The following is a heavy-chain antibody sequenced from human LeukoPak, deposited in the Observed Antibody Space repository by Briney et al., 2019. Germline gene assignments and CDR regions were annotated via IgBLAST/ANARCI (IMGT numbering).Heavy chain of an antibody. CDR2: ISGSGDST. V-gene: IGHV3-23*01. Sequence: GGSLRLPCAVSGITFTNYGMSWVRQAPGKGLEWVSAISGSGDSTLYNDSVKGRFTISRENSRNTLSPQMYSLRAEDAAVYYCAKDRYLRYFDYWGQGTLVTVPS. J-gene: IGHJ4*02. CDR1: GITFTNYG. CDR3: AKDRYLRYFDY. D-gene: IGHD3-9*01.